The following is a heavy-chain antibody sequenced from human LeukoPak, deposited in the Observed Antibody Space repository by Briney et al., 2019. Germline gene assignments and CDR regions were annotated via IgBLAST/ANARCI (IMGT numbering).Heavy chain of an antibody. CDR1: GFAFSNYN. J-gene: IGHJ5*02. CDR3: ATNFNKGFDP. CDR2: ISSSSGII. Sequence: GGSLRLSCAASGFAFSNYNMNWVRQAPGKGLEWVSYISSSSGIIYYADSVKGRFTISRDNAKNSLYLQMDSLRVEDTAVYYCATNFNKGFDPWGQGTLVTVSS. V-gene: IGHV3-48*04. D-gene: IGHD1/OR15-1a*01.